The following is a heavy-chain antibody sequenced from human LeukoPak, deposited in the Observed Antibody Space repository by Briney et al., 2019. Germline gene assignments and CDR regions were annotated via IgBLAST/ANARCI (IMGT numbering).Heavy chain of an antibody. D-gene: IGHD1-1*01. CDR2: ISGSGGET. CDR3: AKANWVSNADAVW. Sequence: GGSLRLSCAASGFTFSSYAMSWVRQAPGKGLEWVSAISGSGGETFYADYVKGRSTLSRDDSRNTVYLQLNNLRVEDTAIYYCAKANWVSNADAVWWGQGTQVTVSS. V-gene: IGHV3-23*01. CDR1: GFTFSSYA. J-gene: IGHJ4*02.